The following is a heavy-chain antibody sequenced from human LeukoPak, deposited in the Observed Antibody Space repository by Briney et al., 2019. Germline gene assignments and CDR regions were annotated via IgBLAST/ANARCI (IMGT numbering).Heavy chain of an antibody. CDR1: GFTFGSYW. J-gene: IGHJ6*02. CDR3: ARDLSWAPSYAMDV. CDR2: INSDGSST. V-gene: IGHV3-74*01. D-gene: IGHD1-26*01. Sequence: GGSLRLSCAASGFTFGSYWMHWVRQAPGKGLVWVSRINSDGSSTNYADSVKGRFTISRDNANNTLYLQMNSLRAEDTAVYYCARDLSWAPSYAMDVWGQGTPVTVSS.